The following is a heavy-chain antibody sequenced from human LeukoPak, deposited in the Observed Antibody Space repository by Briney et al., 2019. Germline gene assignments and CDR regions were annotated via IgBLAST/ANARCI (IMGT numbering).Heavy chain of an antibody. V-gene: IGHV3-33*01. J-gene: IGHJ6*02. CDR1: GFTFSSYG. Sequence: PGGSLRLSCAGSGFTFSSYGMHWVRQAPGKGLEWVAVIWYDGSNKYYADSVKGRFTISRDNSKNTLYLQMNSLRAEDTAVYYCARAYYYDRSGYVYYYYGMDVWGQGTTVTVSS. CDR3: ARAYYYDRSGYVYYYYGMDV. D-gene: IGHD3-22*01. CDR2: IWYDGSNK.